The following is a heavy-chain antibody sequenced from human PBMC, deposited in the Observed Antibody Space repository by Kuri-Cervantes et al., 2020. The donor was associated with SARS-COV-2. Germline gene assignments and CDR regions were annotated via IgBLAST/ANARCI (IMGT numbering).Heavy chain of an antibody. D-gene: IGHD3-10*01. CDR1: GGSISSSSYY. CDR2: IYYSGST. J-gene: IGHJ4*02. V-gene: IGHV4-39*01. Sequence: GSLRLSCTVSGGSISSSSYYWGWIRQPPGKGLEWIGSIYYSGSTYYNPSLKSRVTISVDTSKNQFSLKLSSATAADTAVYYCARHPPEYYSLYYFDYWGQGTLVTVSS. CDR3: ARHPPEYYSLYYFDY.